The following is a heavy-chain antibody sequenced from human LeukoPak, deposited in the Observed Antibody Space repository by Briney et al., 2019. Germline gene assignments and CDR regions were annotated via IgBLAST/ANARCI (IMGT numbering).Heavy chain of an antibody. Sequence: SETLSLTCTVSGGSISSYYWSWIRQPPGKGLEWIGYIYYSGSTNYNPSLKSRVTISVDTSKNQFSLKLSSVTAADTAVYYCARRRYYYDSSGYAFDIWGQGTMVTVSS. D-gene: IGHD3-22*01. CDR2: IYYSGST. J-gene: IGHJ3*02. CDR1: GGSISSYY. CDR3: ARRRYYYDSSGYAFDI. V-gene: IGHV4-59*08.